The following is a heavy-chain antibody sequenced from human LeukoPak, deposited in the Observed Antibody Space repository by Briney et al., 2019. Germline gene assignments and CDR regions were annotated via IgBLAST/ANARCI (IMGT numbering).Heavy chain of an antibody. J-gene: IGHJ2*01. CDR1: GCSITGYH. CDR2: IYSSGST. CDR3: ARLTPSDSSSWYWYFGL. D-gene: IGHD6-13*01. Sequence: PSETLSLTCTVSGCSITGYHWSWIRQPPGKGLEWIGYIYSSGSTEYKPSLKSRATISADTSKNQFSLKLSTVTAADTAVYYCARLTPSDSSSWYWYFGLWGRGTLVTVSS. V-gene: IGHV4-59*08.